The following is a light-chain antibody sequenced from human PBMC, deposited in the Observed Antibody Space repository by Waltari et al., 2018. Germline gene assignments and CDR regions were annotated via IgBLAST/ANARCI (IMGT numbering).Light chain of an antibody. CDR2: SDN. Sequence: QSVLTQPPSVSGAPGQRVTISCTGTNPNVGAPYDVHWYQQLPGSAPKRLIDSDNRRPSGVPDRFSGSHAGTSASLAIAGLQPEDEADYYCQSNDSSLTSSLFGGGTKVTVL. V-gene: IGLV1-40*01. CDR3: QSNDSSLTSSL. J-gene: IGLJ2*01. CDR1: NPNVGAPYD.